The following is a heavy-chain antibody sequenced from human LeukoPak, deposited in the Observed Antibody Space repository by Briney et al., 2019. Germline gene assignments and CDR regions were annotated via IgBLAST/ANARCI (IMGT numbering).Heavy chain of an antibody. CDR1: GFTFSSYG. J-gene: IGHJ4*02. D-gene: IGHD5-18*01. CDR2: IRYDGSNK. V-gene: IGHV3-30*02. Sequence: GGSLRLSCAASGFTFSSYGMHWVRQAPGKGLEWVAFIRYDGSNKYYADSVKGRFTISRDNAKNSLYLQMNSLRAEDTALYYCAKSRAAMVTGLFDYWGQGTLVTVSS. CDR3: AKSRAAMVTGLFDY.